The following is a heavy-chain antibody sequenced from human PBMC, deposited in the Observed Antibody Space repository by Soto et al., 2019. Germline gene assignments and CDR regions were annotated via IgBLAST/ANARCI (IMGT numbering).Heavy chain of an antibody. CDR1: GASVSGGSYY. CDR3: ATDGDGYNY. CDR2: IYFTGGT. J-gene: IGHJ4*02. V-gene: IGHV4-61*01. D-gene: IGHD6-25*01. Sequence: QVQLQESGPRLVKPSETLSLTCTVSGASVSGGSYYWTWIRQPPGKGLEWVGYIYFTGGTKYSPSLEHRVSMSADTSTNQFSLKLSSVTTADTAVYYCATDGDGYNYWGQGVLVTSSS.